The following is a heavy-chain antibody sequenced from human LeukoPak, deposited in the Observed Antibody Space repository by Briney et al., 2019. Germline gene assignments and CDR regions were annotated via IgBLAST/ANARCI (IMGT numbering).Heavy chain of an antibody. D-gene: IGHD3-22*01. J-gene: IGHJ4*01. CDR2: INHSGST. CDR1: GGSFSDYY. CDR3: ARVQDFETRGYYLGY. V-gene: IGHV4-34*01. Sequence: SETLSLTCAVYGGSFSDYYWNWIRQPPGKGLEWIGEINHSGSTNYNPSLKSRVTMSVDTFKNQFSLTLSSVTAADTAVYYCARVQDFETRGYYLGYWDHGTLVTVSS.